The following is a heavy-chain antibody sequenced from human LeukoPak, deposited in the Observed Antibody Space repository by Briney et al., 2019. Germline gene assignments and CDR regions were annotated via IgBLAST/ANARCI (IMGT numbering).Heavy chain of an antibody. Sequence: GRSLRLSCAASGFTFSRHWMTWVRQTPGKGLGWVANIKHDGSEKNYVDSVKGRFTISRDNAKNSLYLQMNSLRAEDTAVYYCATPLDYYDRSDSHQGGDWGQGTLVTVSS. J-gene: IGHJ4*02. CDR3: ATPLDYYDRSDSHQGGD. CDR1: GFTFSRHW. CDR2: IKHDGSEK. D-gene: IGHD3-22*01. V-gene: IGHV3-7*03.